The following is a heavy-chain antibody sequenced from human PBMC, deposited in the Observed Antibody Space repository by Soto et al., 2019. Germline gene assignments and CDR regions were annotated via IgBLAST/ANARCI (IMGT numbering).Heavy chain of an antibody. Sequence: GGSLRLSCAASGFTFSSYAMSWVRQAPGKGLEWVSAISGSGGSTYYADSVKGRFTISRDNSKNTLYLQMNSLRAEDTAVYYCAKDSPYCGGDCFESHFDYWGQGTLVTVSS. CDR3: AKDSPYCGGDCFESHFDY. CDR1: GFTFSSYA. D-gene: IGHD2-21*02. V-gene: IGHV3-23*01. J-gene: IGHJ4*02. CDR2: ISGSGGST.